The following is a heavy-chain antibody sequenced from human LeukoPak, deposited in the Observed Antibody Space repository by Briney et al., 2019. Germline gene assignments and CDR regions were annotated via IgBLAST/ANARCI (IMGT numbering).Heavy chain of an antibody. D-gene: IGHD4-17*01. Sequence: ASVKVSCKASGYTFTGYYMHWVRQAPGQGLEWMGWINPSSGDTDYLQTFQGRVTLTRDTSITTAFMDLNNLRSDDTAVYYCATPSKIHGDYVISAFDIWGQGTVVTVSS. J-gene: IGHJ3*02. CDR1: GYTFTGYY. CDR2: INPSSGDT. CDR3: ATPSKIHGDYVISAFDI. V-gene: IGHV1-2*02.